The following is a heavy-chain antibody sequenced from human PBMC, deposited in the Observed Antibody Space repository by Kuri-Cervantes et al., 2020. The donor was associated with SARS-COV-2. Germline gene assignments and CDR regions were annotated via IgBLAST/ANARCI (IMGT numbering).Heavy chain of an antibody. V-gene: IGHV4-59*12. Sequence: SETLSLTCTVSGGSFSRYYWSWIRQPPGKGLEWIGYIYYSGSTNYNPSLKSRVTISVDTSKNQFSLKLSSVTAADPAVYYCVKGGARITNSGVVIANWFDPGGQATLVTVSS. J-gene: IGHJ5*02. CDR3: VKGGARITNSGVVIANWFDP. D-gene: IGHD3-3*01. CDR1: GGSFSRYY. CDR2: IYYSGST.